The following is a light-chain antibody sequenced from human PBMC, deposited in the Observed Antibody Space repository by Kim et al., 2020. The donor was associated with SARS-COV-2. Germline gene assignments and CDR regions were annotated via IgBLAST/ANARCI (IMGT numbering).Light chain of an antibody. CDR2: LNSDGSH. CDR3: QTWGTGIQV. V-gene: IGLV4-69*01. J-gene: IGLJ3*02. CDR1: SGHSSYA. Sequence: SVKLTCTRGSGHSSYAIAWQQQQPEKGPRYLMKLNSDGSHSKGDGIPDRFSGSSSGAERYLTISSLQSEDEADYYCQTWGTGIQVFGGGTQLTVL.